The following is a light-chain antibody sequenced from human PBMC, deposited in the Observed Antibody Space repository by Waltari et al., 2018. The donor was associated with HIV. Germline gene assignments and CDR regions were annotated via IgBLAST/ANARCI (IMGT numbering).Light chain of an antibody. CDR1: SSDVRDYNY. Sequence: SALPQPASVSGSPGQSITISCTGTSSDVRDYNYVAWYQQPPGKAPKLMVDDVSRPLSGLSNRFAGSKSGNTAALTISGLQAEDEAHYYCIAYTRSSTLIFGGVTKLTVL. J-gene: IGLJ2*01. V-gene: IGLV2-14*01. CDR2: DVS. CDR3: IAYTRSSTLI.